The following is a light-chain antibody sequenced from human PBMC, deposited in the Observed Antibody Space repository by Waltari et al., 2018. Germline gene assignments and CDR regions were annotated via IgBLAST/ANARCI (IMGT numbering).Light chain of an antibody. CDR1: QSVLYSSNNKNY. J-gene: IGKJ2*01. Sequence: DIVMTQSPDSLAVSLGERATINCKSSQSVLYSSNNKNYLTWYQQKPGQPPKLLIYWASTRESGVPDRFSGSASGTDFTLTISSLQAEDVAVYYCQQYYSAPYTFGQATKLEIE. CDR2: WAS. V-gene: IGKV4-1*01. CDR3: QQYYSAPYT.